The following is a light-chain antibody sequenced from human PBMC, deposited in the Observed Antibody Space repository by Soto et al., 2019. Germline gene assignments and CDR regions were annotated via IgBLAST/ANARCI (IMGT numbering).Light chain of an antibody. V-gene: IGKV1-5*03. CDR3: QHYNTYSWFT. CDR1: RSISNW. J-gene: IGKJ3*01. Sequence: DIQMTQSPSTLSASVGDRVNITCRASRSISNWLAWYQQKPGTAPKLLIHQASSLESGVPSRFSGSGSGTAFTLTISSVQPDDFATYYCQHYNTYSWFTYGPGTKVDIK. CDR2: QAS.